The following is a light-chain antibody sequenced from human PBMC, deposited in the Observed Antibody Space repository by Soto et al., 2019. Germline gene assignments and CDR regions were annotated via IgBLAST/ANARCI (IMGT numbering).Light chain of an antibody. CDR3: QQYGSSGT. Sequence: ILLTQSPAPLSVSRGARATLSCRASQSVTSTHLAWYQQKPGQAPRLLIYGASNRATGIPDRFSGSGSGTDFTLTISRLEPEDFAVYYCQQYGSSGTFGQGTKVDI. J-gene: IGKJ1*01. V-gene: IGKV3-20*01. CDR1: QSVTSTH. CDR2: GAS.